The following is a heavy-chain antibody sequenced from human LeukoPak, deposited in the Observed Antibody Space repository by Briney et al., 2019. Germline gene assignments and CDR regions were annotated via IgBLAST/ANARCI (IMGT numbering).Heavy chain of an antibody. D-gene: IGHD5-24*01. CDR2: IYPGDSDT. V-gene: IGHV5-51*01. CDR1: GYSSTSYW. J-gene: IGHJ4*02. CDR3: ARQVAGDGYKYPLDY. Sequence: GESLQISCKGSGYSSTSYWIGWVRQMPGKGLEWMGIIYPGDSDTRYSPSFQGQVTISADKSISTAYLQWSSLKASDTAMYYCARQVAGDGYKYPLDYWGQGTLVTVSS.